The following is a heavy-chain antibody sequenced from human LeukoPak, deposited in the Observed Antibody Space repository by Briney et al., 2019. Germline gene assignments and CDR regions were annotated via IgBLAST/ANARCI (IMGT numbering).Heavy chain of an antibody. D-gene: IGHD1-26*01. CDR1: GFTFDDYA. CDR3: AKDLEPQLVGAADY. V-gene: IGHV3-30*18. J-gene: IGHJ4*02. Sequence: SGRSLRLSCAASGFTFDDYAMHWVRQAPGKGLEWVAVISYDGSNKYYADSVKGRFTISRDNSKNTLYLQMNSLRAEDTAVYYCAKDLEPQLVGAADYWGQGTLVTVSS. CDR2: ISYDGSNK.